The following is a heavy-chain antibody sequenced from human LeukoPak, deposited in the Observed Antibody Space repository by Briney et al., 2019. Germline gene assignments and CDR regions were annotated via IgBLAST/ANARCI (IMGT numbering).Heavy chain of an antibody. CDR2: ISYDGSNK. CDR1: GFTFSSYA. D-gene: IGHD3-22*01. Sequence: GGSLRLSCAASGFTFSSYAMHWVRQAPGKGLEWVAVISYDGSNKYYVDSVKGRFTISRDNSENTLYLQMNSLRAEDTAVYYCAKIYDSVDYWGQGTLVTVSS. J-gene: IGHJ4*02. CDR3: AKIYDSVDY. V-gene: IGHV3-30-3*02.